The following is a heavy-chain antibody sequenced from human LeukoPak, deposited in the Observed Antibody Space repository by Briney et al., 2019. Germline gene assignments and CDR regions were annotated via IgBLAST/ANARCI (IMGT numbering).Heavy chain of an antibody. CDR1: GFIFSSYS. J-gene: IGHJ6*03. D-gene: IGHD3-10*01. CDR3: ARDGSRGYYMDV. V-gene: IGHV3-48*01. Sequence: PGGSLRLSCAASGFIFSSYSMNWVRLAPGKGLEWVSYISSGSSTIYYADSVKGRFTISRDNAKNSLYLQMNSLRAEDTAVYYCARDGSRGYYMDVWGKGTTVTVSS. CDR2: ISSGSSTI.